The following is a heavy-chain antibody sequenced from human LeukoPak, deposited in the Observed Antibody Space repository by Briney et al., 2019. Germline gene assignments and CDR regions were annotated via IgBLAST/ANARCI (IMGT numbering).Heavy chain of an antibody. CDR1: GGSISTYY. Sequence: PSETLSLTCTVSGGSISTYYWSWIRQPAGKGLEWFGRIYASGSTNYNPSLKSRVTMSVDTSKNQFSLKLTSVTAADTAVYYCARGWDGYNYVDYWGQGTLVTVSS. D-gene: IGHD5-24*01. V-gene: IGHV4-4*07. CDR2: IYASGST. J-gene: IGHJ4*02. CDR3: ARGWDGYNYVDY.